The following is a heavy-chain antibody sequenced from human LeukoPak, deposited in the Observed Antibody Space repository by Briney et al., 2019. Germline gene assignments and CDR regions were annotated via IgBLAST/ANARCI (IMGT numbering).Heavy chain of an antibody. V-gene: IGHV1-69*13. CDR1: GYTFTGYY. J-gene: IGHJ4*02. CDR2: IIPIFGTA. Sequence: ASVKVSCKASGYTFTGYYMHWVRQAPGQGLEWMGGIIPIFGTANYAQKFQGRVTITADESTSTAYMELSSLRSEDTAVYYCARDGGSMGYWGQGTLVTVSS. CDR3: ARDGGSMGY. D-gene: IGHD2-15*01.